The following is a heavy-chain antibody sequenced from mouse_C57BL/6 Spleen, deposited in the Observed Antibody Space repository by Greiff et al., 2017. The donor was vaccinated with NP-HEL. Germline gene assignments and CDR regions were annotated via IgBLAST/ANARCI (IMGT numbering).Heavy chain of an antibody. CDR3: ARERLLQDYAMDY. Sequence: DVKLQESGPGLVKPSQSLSLTCSVTGYSITSGYYWNWIRQFPGNKLEWMGYISYDGSNNYNPSLKNRISITRDTSKNQFFLKLNSVTTEDTATYYCARERLLQDYAMDYWGQGTSVTVSS. V-gene: IGHV3-6*01. CDR1: GYSITSGYY. D-gene: IGHD1-1*01. J-gene: IGHJ4*01. CDR2: ISYDGSN.